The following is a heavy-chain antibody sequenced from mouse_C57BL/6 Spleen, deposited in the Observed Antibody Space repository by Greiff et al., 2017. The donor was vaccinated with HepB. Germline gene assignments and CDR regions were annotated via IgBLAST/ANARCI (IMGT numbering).Heavy chain of an antibody. CDR1: GYAFTNYL. V-gene: IGHV1-54*01. J-gene: IGHJ4*01. CDR2: INPGSGGT. CDR3: GRKYGWGYAMDY. D-gene: IGHD2-2*01. Sequence: QVQLKESGAELVRPGTSVKVSCKASGYAFTNYLIEWVKQRPGQGLEWIGVINPGSGGTNYNEKFKGKATLTADKSSTTAYMQLSSLTSEDYAVYFCGRKYGWGYAMDYWGQGTSVTVSS.